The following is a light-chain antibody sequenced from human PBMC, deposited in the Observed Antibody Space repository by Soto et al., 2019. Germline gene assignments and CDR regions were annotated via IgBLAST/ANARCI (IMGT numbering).Light chain of an antibody. V-gene: IGKV3-20*01. Sequence: EIVLTQSPGTLCVSPGDGATLTCRTSQSINSNVLAWYQQQRGQVPMLLIYAASISATGIPDRLSGSGSGTDFTLPISRMEHEDFVVYYCQQYGSSPMYSFGQGTKLEIK. CDR3: QQYGSSPMYS. J-gene: IGKJ2*03. CDR1: QSINSNV. CDR2: AAS.